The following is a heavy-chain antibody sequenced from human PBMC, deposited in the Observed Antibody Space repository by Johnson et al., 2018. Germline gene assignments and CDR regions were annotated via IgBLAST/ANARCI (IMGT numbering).Heavy chain of an antibody. CDR1: GFTFSSYS. J-gene: IGHJ6*03. CDR3: ARVTSYYDILTEPLEHYYMDV. D-gene: IGHD3-9*01. CDR2: ISSSSSYI. Sequence: EVQLVESGGGLVKPGGSLRLSCAASGFTFSSYSMNWVRQAPGKGLEWVSSISSSSSYIYYADSEKGRFPIPRDNAKNSLYLQMNSLRAEDTAVYYCARVTSYYDILTEPLEHYYMDVWGKGTTVTVSS. V-gene: IGHV3-21*01.